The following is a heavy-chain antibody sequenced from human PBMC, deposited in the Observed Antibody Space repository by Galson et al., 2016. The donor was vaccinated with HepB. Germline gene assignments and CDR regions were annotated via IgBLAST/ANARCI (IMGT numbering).Heavy chain of an antibody. CDR3: AKLDCGRDCPRDD. CDR1: GFTFSNHA. J-gene: IGHJ4*02. D-gene: IGHD2-21*02. Sequence: SLRLSCAASGFTFSNHAMTWVRQAPGKGLEWVSAMSGGGGSTFYADSVKGRFTISRDNSKNAVSLQMNSLRVEDTAVYYCAKLDCGRDCPRDDWGQGTLVTVSS. V-gene: IGHV3-23*01. CDR2: MSGGGGST.